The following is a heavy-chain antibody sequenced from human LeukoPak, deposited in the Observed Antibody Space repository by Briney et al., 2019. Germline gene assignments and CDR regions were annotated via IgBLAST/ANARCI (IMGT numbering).Heavy chain of an antibody. V-gene: IGHV5-51*01. D-gene: IGHD4-17*01. Sequence: RGESLKISCQGSGSRFTSYWIGWVRQMPGKGLDWMGIIYPGDFDTRYSPSFQGQVTISADKSISTAYLQWSSLKASDTAMYYCGLRRYYGMDVWGQGTTVTVSS. CDR3: GLRRYYGMDV. CDR2: IYPGDFDT. CDR1: GSRFTSYW. J-gene: IGHJ6*02.